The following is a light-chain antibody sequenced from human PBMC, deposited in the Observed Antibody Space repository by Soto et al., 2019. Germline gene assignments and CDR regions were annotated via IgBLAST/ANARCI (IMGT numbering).Light chain of an antibody. J-gene: IGKJ1*01. V-gene: IGKV1-5*03. CDR2: KAS. Sequence: DIQMTQSPSTLSASVGDRVAITCRASQSINDWLAWYQQKPGKAPNLLIYKASTLKSGVPSRFSGSGSGTEFTLTISSLQPDDFATYYCKQHRRAFGQGTKVEVK. CDR3: KQHRRA. CDR1: QSINDW.